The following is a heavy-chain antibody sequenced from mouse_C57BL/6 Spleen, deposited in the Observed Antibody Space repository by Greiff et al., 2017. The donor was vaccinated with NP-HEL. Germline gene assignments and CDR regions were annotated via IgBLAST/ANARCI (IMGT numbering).Heavy chain of an antibody. D-gene: IGHD1-1*01. Sequence: QVQLQQSGAELVMPGASVKLSCKASGYTFTSYWMHWVKQRPGQGLEWIGEIDPSDSYTNYNQKFKGKSTLTVDKSSSTSYMQLSSLTSEDSAVYYCASGFSYGSSLYYAMDYWGQGTSVTVSS. CDR2: IDPSDSYT. CDR1: GYTFTSYW. V-gene: IGHV1-69*01. CDR3: ASGFSYGSSLYYAMDY. J-gene: IGHJ4*01.